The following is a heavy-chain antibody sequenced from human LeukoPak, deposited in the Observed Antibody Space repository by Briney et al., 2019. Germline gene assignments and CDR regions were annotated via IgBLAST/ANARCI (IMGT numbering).Heavy chain of an antibody. D-gene: IGHD1-26*01. CDR1: GFTFSSHW. J-gene: IGHJ4*02. CDR2: IKQDGSEK. CDR3: AKDLALYSGPYSGSFYSPIDC. Sequence: GGSLRLSCAASGFTFSSHWMSWVRQAPGKGLEWVANIKQDGSEKYYVDSVKGRFTISRDNAKNSLYLQMSSLRAEDTAVYYCAKDLALYSGPYSGSFYSPIDCWGQGTLVTVSS. V-gene: IGHV3-7*03.